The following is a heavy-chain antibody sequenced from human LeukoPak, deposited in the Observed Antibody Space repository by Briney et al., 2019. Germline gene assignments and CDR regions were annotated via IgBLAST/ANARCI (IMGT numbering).Heavy chain of an antibody. CDR2: INHSGST. CDR3: ARGLSSGWSSPNFDY. J-gene: IGHJ4*02. V-gene: IGHV4-34*01. D-gene: IGHD6-19*01. CDR1: GGSFSGYY. Sequence: PSETLSLTCAVYGGSFSGYYRSWIRQPPGKGLEWIGEINHSGSTNYNPSLKSRVTISVDTSKNQFSLKLSSVTAADTAVYYCARGLSSGWSSPNFDYWGQGTLVTVSS.